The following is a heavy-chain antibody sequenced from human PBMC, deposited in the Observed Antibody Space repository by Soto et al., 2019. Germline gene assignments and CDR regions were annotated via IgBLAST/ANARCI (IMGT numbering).Heavy chain of an antibody. V-gene: IGHV1-18*01. J-gene: IGHJ3*02. D-gene: IGHD6-13*01. CDR1: VFTFFPDG. CDR3: ARDDQSIAAAGRHAFDI. CDR2: ISAYNGNT. Sequence: ASMKFSCQASVFTFFPDGINCVRGCPGQGAEWMGWISAYNGNTNYAQKLQGRVTMTTDTSTSTAYMELRSLRSDDTAVYYCARDDQSIAAAGRHAFDIWGQGTMVTVSS.